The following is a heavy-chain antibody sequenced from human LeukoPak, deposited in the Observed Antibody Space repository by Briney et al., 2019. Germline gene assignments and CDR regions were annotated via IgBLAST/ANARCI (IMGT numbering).Heavy chain of an antibody. J-gene: IGHJ4*02. CDR1: GGSISTYY. CDR2: IYYSGHT. Sequence: SETLSLTCTVSGGSISTYYWSWVRQPPGKGLEWVGYIYYSGHTNYNPSLKSRVTISVDTSKNQFSLKLSSVTAADTAVYYCARTPDYFDYWGQGTLVTVSS. V-gene: IGHV4-59*01. CDR3: ARTPDYFDY.